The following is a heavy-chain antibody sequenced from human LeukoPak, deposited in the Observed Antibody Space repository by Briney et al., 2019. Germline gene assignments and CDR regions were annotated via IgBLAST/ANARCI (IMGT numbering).Heavy chain of an antibody. Sequence: GGSLRLSCAASGFTFSSYSMNWVRQAPGKGLEWVSYISSSSSTIYYADSVKGRFTISRDNAKNSLYLQMNSLRAEDTAVYYCAKDAVVVVAATSFLDYWGQGTLVTVSS. D-gene: IGHD2-15*01. CDR2: ISSSSSTI. V-gene: IGHV3-48*01. CDR3: AKDAVVVVAATSFLDY. J-gene: IGHJ4*02. CDR1: GFTFSSYS.